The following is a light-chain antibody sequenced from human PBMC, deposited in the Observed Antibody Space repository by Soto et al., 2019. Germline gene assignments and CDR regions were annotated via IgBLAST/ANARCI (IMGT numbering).Light chain of an antibody. J-gene: IGKJ2*01. CDR1: QRGSIK. CDR2: DTS. V-gene: IGKV3-15*01. CDR3: QQYNLRPPYT. Sequence: EIGLTQSPATLSVSPGERVTLSCRASQRGSIKLAWYQQKPGQAPRLLISDTSTRATGIPARFSGSGFATDFTLTISSLQSEDFAVYYCQQYNLRPPYTFGQGTKLEIK.